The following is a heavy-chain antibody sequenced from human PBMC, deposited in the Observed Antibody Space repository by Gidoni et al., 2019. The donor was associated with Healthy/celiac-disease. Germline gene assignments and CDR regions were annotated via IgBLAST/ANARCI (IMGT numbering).Heavy chain of an antibody. V-gene: IGHV2-26*01. D-gene: IGHD4-4*01. CDR2: IFSNDEK. CDR1: GFSLSNARMG. J-gene: IGHJ2*01. CDR3: ARIRAVTTDWYFDL. Sequence: QVTLKESGTVLVKPTETLTLTCTVSGFSLSNARMGVSWIRQPPGKALEWLAHIFSNDEKSYSTSLKSRLTISKYTSKRQVVLTLTNMDPVDTATYSCARIRAVTTDWYFDLWGRGTLVTVSS.